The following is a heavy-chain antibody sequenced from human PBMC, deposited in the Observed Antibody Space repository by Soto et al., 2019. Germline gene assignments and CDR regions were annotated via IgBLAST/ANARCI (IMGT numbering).Heavy chain of an antibody. D-gene: IGHD2-15*01. CDR3: AIDRWVGAATCLDFDY. CDR1: GFTFSSYG. CDR2: ISYDGSNL. Sequence: QVQLVESGGGVVQPGRSLRLSCAASGFTFSSYGMHWVRQAPGKGLEWVTFISYDGSNLYYADSVKGRFTISRDNSKNTLYLQMNSLRAEDTAVYYCAIDRWVGAATCLDFDYWGQGTLVTVSS. J-gene: IGHJ4*02. V-gene: IGHV3-30*03.